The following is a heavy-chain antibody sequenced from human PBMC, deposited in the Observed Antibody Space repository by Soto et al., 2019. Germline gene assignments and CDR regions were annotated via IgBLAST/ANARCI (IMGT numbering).Heavy chain of an antibody. Sequence: QITLRESGPTLVKPTQTLTLTCTFSGFSLSTAGVGVGWIRQPPGKALEWLALIYWDDDKRYSPSLKSRLTITKDTSKNQVVLTMTNMDPVDAATYYCALLLTAVCYFDSWGQGTLVTVSS. J-gene: IGHJ4*02. V-gene: IGHV2-5*02. CDR3: ALLLTAVCYFDS. D-gene: IGHD4-17*01. CDR1: GFSLSTAGVG. CDR2: IYWDDDK.